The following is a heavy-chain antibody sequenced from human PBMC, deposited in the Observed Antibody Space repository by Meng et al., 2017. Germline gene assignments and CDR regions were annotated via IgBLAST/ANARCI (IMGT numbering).Heavy chain of an antibody. V-gene: IGHV7-4-1*02. Sequence: AQLVHLGFGWKKPGTSLQVSCKASGYNFTSYDMKWVRQAPGQGLEWSGLINTNTGNPTYAQGFTGRFVFSLDTSVSTAYLQNSRLKAEDTAVYYCAREGRVDFDYWGQGTLVTVSS. CDR2: INTNTGNP. CDR1: GYNFTSYD. CDR3: AREGRVDFDY. J-gene: IGHJ4*02. D-gene: IGHD1-26*01.